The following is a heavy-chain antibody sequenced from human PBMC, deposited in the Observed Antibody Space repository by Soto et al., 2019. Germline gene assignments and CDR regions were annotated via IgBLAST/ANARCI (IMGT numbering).Heavy chain of an antibody. CDR2: IKQDGSEK. CDR1: GFSFSSYW. Sequence: EVQLVESGGTLVQPGGSLRLSCGASGFSFSSYWMTWVRQAPGKGLEWVANIKQDGSEKYYVDSVKGRFTISRENAKNSLYLQMNGLRAEDTAVYYCARFGGAYVDYWGQGTLVTVSS. J-gene: IGHJ4*02. V-gene: IGHV3-7*03. D-gene: IGHD3-3*01. CDR3: ARFGGAYVDY.